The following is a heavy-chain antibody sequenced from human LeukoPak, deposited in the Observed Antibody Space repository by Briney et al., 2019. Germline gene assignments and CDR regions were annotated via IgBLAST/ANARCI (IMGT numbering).Heavy chain of an antibody. V-gene: IGHV4-39*07. J-gene: IGHJ3*02. CDR1: GDSISNGCCY. D-gene: IGHD3-10*01. Sequence: SETLSLTCTVSGDSISNGCCYWGWIRQPPGKGLEWIGNIYYSGSAYYNPSLKSRVTISVDTSNNHFSLKLSSVTAADTAMYYCARAHCFGSGSRRAFDIWGQGTMVTVSA. CDR2: IYYSGSA. CDR3: ARAHCFGSGSRRAFDI.